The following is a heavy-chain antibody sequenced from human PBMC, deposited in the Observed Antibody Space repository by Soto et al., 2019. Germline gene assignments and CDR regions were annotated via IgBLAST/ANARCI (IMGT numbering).Heavy chain of an antibody. V-gene: IGHV1-3*01. J-gene: IGHJ5*02. D-gene: IGHD6-19*01. CDR3: ARARGSGWKNWFDP. CDR2: INAGNGNT. CDR1: GYTFTSYA. Sequence: ASVNVYCKASGYTFTSYAMHWVRQAPGQRLEWMGWINAGNGNTKYSQKFQGRVTITRDTSASTAYMELSSLRSEDTAVYYCARARGSGWKNWFDPWGQGTLVTVPQ.